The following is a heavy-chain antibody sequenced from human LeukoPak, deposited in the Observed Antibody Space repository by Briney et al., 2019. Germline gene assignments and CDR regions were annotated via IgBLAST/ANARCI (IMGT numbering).Heavy chain of an antibody. CDR3: ARDRVGQQLVGRKNYYYYMDV. CDR1: GFTFSSYG. CDR2: IRYDGSNK. D-gene: IGHD6-13*01. Sequence: GGSLRLSCAASGFTFSSYGMHWVRQAPGKGLEWVAFIRYDGSNKYYADSVKGRFTISRDNSKNTLYLQMNSLRAEDTAVYYCARDRVGQQLVGRKNYYYYMDVWGKGTTVTISS. V-gene: IGHV3-30*02. J-gene: IGHJ6*03.